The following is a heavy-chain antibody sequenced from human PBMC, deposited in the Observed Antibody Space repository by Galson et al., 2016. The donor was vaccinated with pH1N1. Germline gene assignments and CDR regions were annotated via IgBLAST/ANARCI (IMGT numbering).Heavy chain of an antibody. CDR3: ARHPGGGNYDRIYYKGHMDV. J-gene: IGHJ6*03. Sequence: QSGAEVKKPGESLKISCTGSGYDFSNYWIGWVRQMPGKGLEWMGIIYPGDSDTRYSPSFQGQVTISADKSIDTAFLQWNSLKASDTAMYYCARHPGGGNYDRIYYKGHMDVWGKGTTVTVSS. CDR1: GYDFSNYW. CDR2: IYPGDSDT. D-gene: IGHD3-22*01. V-gene: IGHV5-51*03.